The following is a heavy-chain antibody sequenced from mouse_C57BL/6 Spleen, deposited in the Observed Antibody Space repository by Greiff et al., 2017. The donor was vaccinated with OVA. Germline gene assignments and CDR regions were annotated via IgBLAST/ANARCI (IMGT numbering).Heavy chain of an antibody. V-gene: IGHV1-69*01. CDR2: IDPSDSYT. Sequence: VQLQQPGAELVMPGASVKLSCKASGYTFTSYWMHWVKQRPGQGLEWIGEIDPSDSYTNYNQKFKGKSTLTVAKSSSTAYMQLSSLTSEDSAVYYCARAGNYFDYGGQGTTLTVSS. CDR3: ARAGNYFDY. J-gene: IGHJ2*01. CDR1: GYTFTSYW. D-gene: IGHD1-1*02.